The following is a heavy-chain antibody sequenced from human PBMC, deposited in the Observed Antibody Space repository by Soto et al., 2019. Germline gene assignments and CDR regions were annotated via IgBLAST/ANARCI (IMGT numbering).Heavy chain of an antibody. J-gene: IGHJ6*02. CDR3: ARESVNGYYGMDV. V-gene: IGHV1-46*01. CDR2: IKPSGPST. CDR1: GYTFTTYY. D-gene: IGHD2-8*01. Sequence: GASVKVSCKASGYTFTTYYTHWVRQAPGQGPEWMGVIKPSGPSTTYAQKFQGRVTMTRDTSTSTVYMELSSLRSDDTAVYYCARESVNGYYGMDVWGQGTTVTVSS.